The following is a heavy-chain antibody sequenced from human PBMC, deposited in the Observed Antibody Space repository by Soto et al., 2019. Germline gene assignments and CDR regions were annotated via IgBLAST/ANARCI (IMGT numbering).Heavy chain of an antibody. CDR3: ARDLMVRGVIIRMDV. D-gene: IGHD3-10*01. J-gene: IGHJ6*04. CDR2: INSDGSST. V-gene: IGHV3-74*01. CDR1: GFTFSSYW. Sequence: GGSLRLSCAASGFTFSSYWMHWVRQAPGKGLVWVSRINSDGSSTSYADSVKGRFTISRDNAKNTLYLQMNSLRAEDTAVYYCARDLMVRGVIIRMDVWGKGTTVTVSS.